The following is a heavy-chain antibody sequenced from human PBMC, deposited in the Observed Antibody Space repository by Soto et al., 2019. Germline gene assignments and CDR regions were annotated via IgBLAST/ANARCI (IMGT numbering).Heavy chain of an antibody. J-gene: IGHJ4*02. V-gene: IGHV4-39*01. CDR1: GGSISSSTSS. Sequence: SETLSLTCTVSGGSISSSTSSWGWIRQPPGKGLEWIGSLYDSGTAYYNPSLRSRVTISVDTSKNQFSLRLSSVTAADPAVYFCARHPRQGGQDYFDYWGQGTLVTVSS. D-gene: IGHD6-25*01. CDR3: ARHPRQGGQDYFDY. CDR2: LYDSGTA.